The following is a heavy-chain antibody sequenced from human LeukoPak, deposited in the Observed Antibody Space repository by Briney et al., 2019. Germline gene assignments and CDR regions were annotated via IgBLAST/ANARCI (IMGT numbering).Heavy chain of an antibody. CDR1: GGSISSYY. CDR3: ARHKTGARAFDI. J-gene: IGHJ3*02. Sequence: PSETLSLTCTVSGGSISSYYWSWIRQPPGKGLEWIGYIYYSGSTNYNPSLKSRVTISVDTSKNQFSLKLTSVTAADTAVFYCARHKTGARAFDIWGQGTMVTVSS. V-gene: IGHV4-59*08. CDR2: IYYSGST. D-gene: IGHD3-10*01.